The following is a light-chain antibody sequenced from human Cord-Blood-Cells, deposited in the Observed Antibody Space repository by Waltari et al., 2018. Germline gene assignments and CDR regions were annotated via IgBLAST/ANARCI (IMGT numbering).Light chain of an antibody. CDR1: QSISSW. CDR2: DAS. Sequence: DIQMTQSPSTLSASVGDRVTITCRASQSISSWLAWYQQKPGKAPKLLIYDASSLESGVPSRFSGSGSGTEFARTISSLQPDDFVTYYCQQYNSWTFGQGTKVEIK. J-gene: IGKJ1*01. V-gene: IGKV1-5*01. CDR3: QQYNSWT.